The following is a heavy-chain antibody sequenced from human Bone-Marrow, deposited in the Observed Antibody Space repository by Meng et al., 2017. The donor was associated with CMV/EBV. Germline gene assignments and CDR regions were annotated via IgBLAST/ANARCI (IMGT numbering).Heavy chain of an antibody. CDR2: ISAYNGNT. CDR3: ARVGSYSGSYPYFDY. D-gene: IGHD1-26*01. CDR1: GYTFTSYD. Sequence: ASVKVSCKASGYTFTSYDINWVRQAPGQGLEWMGWISAYNGNTNYAQKLQGRVTMTTDTSTSTAYMELRSLRSDDTAVYYCARVGSYSGSYPYFDYWGQGTLVTVSS. V-gene: IGHV1-18*01. J-gene: IGHJ4*02.